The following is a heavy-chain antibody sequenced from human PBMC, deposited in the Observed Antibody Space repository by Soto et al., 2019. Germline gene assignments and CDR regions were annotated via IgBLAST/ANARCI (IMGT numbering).Heavy chain of an antibody. J-gene: IGHJ4*02. Sequence: ASVKVSCKASGYTFTSYYMHWVRQAPGQGLEWMGIINPSGGSTSYAQKFQGRVTMTRDTSKSTVYMELSSLRSEDTAVYYCVRSPRRWLHLKYYFDYRGQGTLVTVSS. CDR1: GYTFTSYY. CDR3: VRSPRRWLHLKYYFDY. D-gene: IGHD5-12*01. CDR2: INPSGGST. V-gene: IGHV1-46*01.